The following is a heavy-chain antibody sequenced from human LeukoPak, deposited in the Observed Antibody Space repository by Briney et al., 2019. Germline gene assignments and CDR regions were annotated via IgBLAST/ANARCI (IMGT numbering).Heavy chain of an antibody. D-gene: IGHD5-24*01. CDR3: ARAMGDGYNYDSICFDY. CDR1: GGSISSHY. Sequence: PSETLSLTCTVSGGSISSHYWSWIRQPPGKGLEWIGYIYYSGSTNYNPSLKSRVTISVDTSKNQFSLKLSSVTAADTAVYYCARAMGDGYNYDSICFDYWGQGTLVTVSS. V-gene: IGHV4-59*11. CDR2: IYYSGST. J-gene: IGHJ4*02.